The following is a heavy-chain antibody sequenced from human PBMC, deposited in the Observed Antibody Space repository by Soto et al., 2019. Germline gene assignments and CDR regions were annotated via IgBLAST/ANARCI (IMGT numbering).Heavy chain of an antibody. V-gene: IGHV4-59*01. J-gene: IGHJ3*02. CDR3: ARVVWFGELLQHDAFDI. CDR1: GGSISSYY. D-gene: IGHD3-10*01. Sequence: QVQLEESGPGLVKPSETLSLTCTVSGGSISSYYWSCIRQPPGKGLEWIGYIYYSGSTKYNPSLKSRVTISVDTSKNQFSLKLSSVTAAGTAVYYCARVVWFGELLQHDAFDIWGQGTMVTVSS. CDR2: IYYSGST.